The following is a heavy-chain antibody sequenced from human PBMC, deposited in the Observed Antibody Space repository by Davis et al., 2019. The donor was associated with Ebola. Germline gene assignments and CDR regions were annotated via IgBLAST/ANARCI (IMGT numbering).Heavy chain of an antibody. D-gene: IGHD2-2*01. CDR1: GYTFPGYY. J-gene: IGHJ6*04. V-gene: IGHV1-18*04. CDR3: ARDGISVVVDRGMDV. Sequence: ASVKVSCKASGYTFPGYYMHWVRQAPGQGLEWMGWISGYNGNTNYVENLQGRVTMTTDTSTSTAYMELRSLRSADTAVYYCARDGISVVVDRGMDVWGKGTTVTVSS. CDR2: ISGYNGNT.